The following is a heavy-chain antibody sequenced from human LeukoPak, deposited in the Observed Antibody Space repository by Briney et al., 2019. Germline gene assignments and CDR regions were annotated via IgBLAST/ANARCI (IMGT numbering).Heavy chain of an antibody. J-gene: IGHJ6*02. Sequence: ASVKVSCKASGYTFTSYGISWVRQAPGQGLEWMGWMNPNSGNTGYAQKFQGRVTMTRNTSISTAYMELSSLRSEDTAVYYCARGTGSSSWYNYYYYGMDVWGQGTTVTVSS. CDR2: MNPNSGNT. CDR1: GYTFTSYG. D-gene: IGHD6-13*01. V-gene: IGHV1-8*02. CDR3: ARGTGSSSWYNYYYYGMDV.